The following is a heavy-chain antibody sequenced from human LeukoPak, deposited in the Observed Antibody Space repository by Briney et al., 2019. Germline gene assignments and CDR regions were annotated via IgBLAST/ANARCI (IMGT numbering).Heavy chain of an antibody. V-gene: IGHV3-7*01. D-gene: IGHD5-24*01. J-gene: IGHJ4*02. CDR3: ARETPRRGETRDGYR. Sequence: GGSLRLSCAASGFTFSSYWMNWVRQVPGKGLECLANIKEDGSETYYADSVKGRFTISRDNPKNLLFLQINSLRVEDTAVYYCARETPRRGETRDGYRWGQGTLVTVPS. CDR2: IKEDGSET. CDR1: GFTFSSYW.